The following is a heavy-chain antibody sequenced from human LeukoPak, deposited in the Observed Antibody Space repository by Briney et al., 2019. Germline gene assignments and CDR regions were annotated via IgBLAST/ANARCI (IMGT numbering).Heavy chain of an antibody. CDR1: GFTFSAYA. V-gene: IGHV3-30-3*01. CDR3: ARDLNRYFDY. Sequence: GGSLRLSCAASGFTFSAYALHWARQAPGKGLEWVSVISYDGSDKYYADSVKGRFTISRDSSKNTLYLQMNSLRAEDTAVYYCARDLNRYFDYWGQGTLVTVSS. J-gene: IGHJ4*02. CDR2: ISYDGSDK.